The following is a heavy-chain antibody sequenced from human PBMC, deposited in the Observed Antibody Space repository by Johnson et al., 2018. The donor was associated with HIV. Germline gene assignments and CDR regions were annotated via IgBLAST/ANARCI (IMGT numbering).Heavy chain of an antibody. V-gene: IGHV3-30-3*01. Sequence: QVQLVESGGGLVKPGGSLRLSCAASGFIFSSYAMHWVRQAPGKGLEWVAVISYDGSNKYYADSVKGRFTVSRDNVENTLYLQMNSLKTEDTAVYYCTTDGGIAAAGDAFDIWGQGTMVTVSS. CDR1: GFIFSSYA. D-gene: IGHD6-13*01. CDR2: ISYDGSNK. J-gene: IGHJ3*02. CDR3: TTDGGIAAAGDAFDI.